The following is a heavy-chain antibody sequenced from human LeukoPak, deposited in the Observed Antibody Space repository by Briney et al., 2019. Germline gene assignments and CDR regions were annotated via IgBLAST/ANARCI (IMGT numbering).Heavy chain of an antibody. V-gene: IGHV3-33*01. D-gene: IGHD6-6*01. CDR3: ARDRDSSSSVGAFDI. Sequence: GGSLRLSCTASGFNFGIYGMHWVRQAPGKGLEWVAVMWDDGTNEYYVESVKGRFTISRDNGKRTLYLQMNSLRVEDTAVYYCARDRDSSSSVGAFDIWGQGTMVTVSS. CDR2: MWDDGTNE. J-gene: IGHJ3*02. CDR1: GFNFGIYG.